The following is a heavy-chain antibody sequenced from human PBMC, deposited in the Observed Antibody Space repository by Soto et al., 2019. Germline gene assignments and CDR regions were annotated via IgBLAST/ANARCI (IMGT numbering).Heavy chain of an antibody. J-gene: IGHJ4*02. CDR1: GFTFSSYS. V-gene: IGHV3-23*01. D-gene: IGHD5-12*01. Sequence: EVQLLESGGGLVQPGGSLRLSCAASGFTFSSYSMSWVRQAPGKGLEGVSAISGSGGSTYYADSVKGRFTISRDNSKNTLYLQMNSLRAEDTAVYYCAKIHAWWLRSNHFDYWGQGTLVTVS. CDR2: ISGSGGST. CDR3: AKIHAWWLRSNHFDY.